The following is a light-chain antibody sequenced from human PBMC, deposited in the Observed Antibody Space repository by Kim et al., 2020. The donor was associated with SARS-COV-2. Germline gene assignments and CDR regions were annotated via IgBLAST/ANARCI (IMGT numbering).Light chain of an antibody. V-gene: IGLV1-40*01. CDR2: GNS. CDR1: TTNNGPGDD. CDR3: QSYDSSLSGSWV. Sequence: RLPISHTGHTTNNGPGDDLHWYQQLPGTAPKLLIYGNSNRPSGVPDRFSGSKSGTSASLAITGLQAEDEADYYCQSYDSSLSGSWVFGTGTKVTVL. J-gene: IGLJ1*01.